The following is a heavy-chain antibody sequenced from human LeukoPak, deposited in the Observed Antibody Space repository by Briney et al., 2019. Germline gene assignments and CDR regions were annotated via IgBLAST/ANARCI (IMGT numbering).Heavy chain of an antibody. Sequence: GGSLRLSCAASGFTFSSYSMNWVRQAPGKGLEWVSSISSSSSYIYYADSVKGRFTISRDNAKNSLYLQMNSLRAEDTAVYYCARDSLVRGGPYYSYYMDVWGKGTTVTISS. CDR2: ISSSSSYI. D-gene: IGHD3-10*01. CDR1: GFTFSSYS. J-gene: IGHJ6*03. V-gene: IGHV3-21*01. CDR3: ARDSLVRGGPYYSYYMDV.